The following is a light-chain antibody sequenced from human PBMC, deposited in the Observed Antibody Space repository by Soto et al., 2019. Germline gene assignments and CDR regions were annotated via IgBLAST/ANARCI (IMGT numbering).Light chain of an antibody. J-gene: IGKJ1*01. Sequence: EIVLTQSPGTLSLSPGERATLFCRASQSVSSRFLAWYQQKPGQAPRLLIYDASSRATGIPDRFTGSGSGTDFTLTISRLEPEDFAVYYCQQYGRSPLWTFGQGTKVEIK. V-gene: IGKV3-20*01. CDR1: QSVSSRF. CDR2: DAS. CDR3: QQYGRSPLWT.